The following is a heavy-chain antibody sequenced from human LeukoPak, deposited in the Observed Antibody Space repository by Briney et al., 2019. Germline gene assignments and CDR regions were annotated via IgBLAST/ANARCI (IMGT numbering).Heavy chain of an antibody. V-gene: IGHV6-1*01. Sequence: SQTLSLTCAISGDSVSSNSAAWDWIRQSPSRGLEWLGRTYYRSRWYNDYAGSVKSRITINPDTSKNQFSLQLNSVTPEDTAVYYCARAPLSGSYPFQHWGQGTLVTVSS. J-gene: IGHJ1*01. CDR2: TYYRSRWYN. D-gene: IGHD1-26*01. CDR3: ARAPLSGSYPFQH. CDR1: GDSVSSNSAA.